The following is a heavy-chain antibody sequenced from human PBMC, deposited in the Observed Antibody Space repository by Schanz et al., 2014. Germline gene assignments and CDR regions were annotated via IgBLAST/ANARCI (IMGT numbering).Heavy chain of an antibody. D-gene: IGHD2-2*02. CDR2: IIPILGIT. J-gene: IGHJ4*01. Sequence: QVQLVQSGAEVKKPGSSVKVSCKASGGTFSSSTLTWVRQAPGQGLEWMGRIIPILGITNVAQTFQDRVTISPDKSTSTADTEPSSLSSEHTTVYYCARGGFFYTTSFDSWGQGTPVTVSS. V-gene: IGHV1-69*02. CDR3: ARGGFFYTTSFDS. CDR1: GGTFSSST.